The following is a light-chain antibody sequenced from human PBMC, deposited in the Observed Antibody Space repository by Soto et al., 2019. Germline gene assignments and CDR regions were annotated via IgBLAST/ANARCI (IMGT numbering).Light chain of an antibody. Sequence: QSVLTQPPSASGFPVQSVTISCTGTSSDVCYYYYFSWYQQHPGKSPKLVIYEVTKRPSGVPDRVSASESGNTASLTVSGLRAEDEADYYCSSYAGSXNFVVGSGTKVXV. V-gene: IGLV2-8*01. J-gene: IGLJ1*01. CDR2: EVT. CDR3: SSYAGSXNFV. CDR1: SSDVCYYYY.